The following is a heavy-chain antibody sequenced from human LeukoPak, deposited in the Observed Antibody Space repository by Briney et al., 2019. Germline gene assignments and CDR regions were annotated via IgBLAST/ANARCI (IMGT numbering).Heavy chain of an antibody. D-gene: IGHD4-17*01. Sequence: PGGSLRLSCAASGFTFSSYDMHWVRQVSGKGLEWVSSIYPAGDTYYSDSVKGRFTISIENAKNSVYLEMNSLRAGDTAVYYCVRAEDYVGAFDMWGQGTMVTVSA. CDR1: GFTFSSYD. CDR3: VRAEDYVGAFDM. CDR2: IYPAGDT. V-gene: IGHV3-13*04. J-gene: IGHJ3*02.